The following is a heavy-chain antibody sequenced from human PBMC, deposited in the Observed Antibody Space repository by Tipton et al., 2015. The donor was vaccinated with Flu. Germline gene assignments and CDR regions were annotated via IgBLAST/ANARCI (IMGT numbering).Heavy chain of an antibody. CDR2: IYSSGTA. CDR3: ARSASWYDPLDY. Sequence: TLSLTCTASGGSISGYYWSWVRQPAGKGLEWIGRIYSSGTANYSPSLKTRVTMSVDTSSNQFFLSLKSVTATDTAIYYCARSASWYDPLDYWGQGNLVTVSS. D-gene: IGHD6-13*01. V-gene: IGHV4-4*07. CDR1: GGSISGYY. J-gene: IGHJ4*02.